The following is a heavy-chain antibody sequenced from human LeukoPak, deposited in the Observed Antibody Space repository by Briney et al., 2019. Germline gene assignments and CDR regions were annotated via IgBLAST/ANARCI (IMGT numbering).Heavy chain of an antibody. Sequence: SETLSLTCAVYGGSFSGYYWSWIRQPPGKGLEWIGEINHSGSTNYNPSLKSRVTISVDTSKNQFSLKLSSVTAADTAVYYCARNSSSPDYWGQGTRVTVSS. J-gene: IGHJ4*02. CDR3: ARNSSSPDY. CDR1: GGSFSGYY. CDR2: INHSGST. V-gene: IGHV4-34*01. D-gene: IGHD6-13*01.